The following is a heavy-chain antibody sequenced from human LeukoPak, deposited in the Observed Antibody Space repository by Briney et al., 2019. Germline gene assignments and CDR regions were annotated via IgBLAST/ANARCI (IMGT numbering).Heavy chain of an antibody. D-gene: IGHD2-2*01. CDR3: ARGTSEWFDFLDY. Sequence: PGGSLRLSCAASGFIFSRHSINWVRQAPGKGPEWVSSISSSGDYTYYADSVKGRFTISRDNAKNSLYLQMSRLRAEDTAVYYCARGTSEWFDFLDYWGQGTLVTVSS. CDR1: GFIFSRHS. J-gene: IGHJ4*02. CDR2: ISSSGDYT. V-gene: IGHV3-21*01.